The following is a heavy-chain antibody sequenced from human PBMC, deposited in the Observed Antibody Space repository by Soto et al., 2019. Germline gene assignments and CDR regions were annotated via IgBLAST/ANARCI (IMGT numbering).Heavy chain of an antibody. CDR3: AKDAKILDWLPTSYYFDF. D-gene: IGHD3-9*01. Sequence: EVQVLESGGGLAQPGRSLRLSCAVSGLSFSSYAMTWVRQSPEKGLEWVSSISRSGNSTYSADSVRGRFTISRDNSKNTLYLQMNSLRAEDTAVYYCAKDAKILDWLPTSYYFDFWGQGTLVTVSS. CDR1: GLSFSSYA. CDR2: ISRSGNST. J-gene: IGHJ4*02. V-gene: IGHV3-23*01.